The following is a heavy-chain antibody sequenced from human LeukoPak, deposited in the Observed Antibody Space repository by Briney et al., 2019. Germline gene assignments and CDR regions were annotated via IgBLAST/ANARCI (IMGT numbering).Heavy chain of an antibody. J-gene: IGHJ4*02. D-gene: IGHD2-15*01. V-gene: IGHV1-8*01. CDR3: ARVDGSPDY. Sequence: ASVKVSCKASGYSSTSLDINWVRQATGQGLEWMGWMNTKSGNTGHAQKFRGRVTITRNTSTSTVYMELSSLRSEDTAVYYCARVDGSPDYWGQGTLVTVSS. CDR1: GYSSTSLD. CDR2: MNTKSGNT.